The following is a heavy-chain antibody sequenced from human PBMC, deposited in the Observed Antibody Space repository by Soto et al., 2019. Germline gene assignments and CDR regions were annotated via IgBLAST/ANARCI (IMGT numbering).Heavy chain of an antibody. CDR2: IGTAGDT. CDR3: ARLGGEHRNDMHLNTYYYGSGSYYPTDAFDI. D-gene: IGHD3-10*01. CDR1: GFTFSSYD. J-gene: IGHJ3*02. V-gene: IGHV3-13*01. Sequence: GGSLRLSCAASGFTFSSYDMHWVRQATGKGLEWVSAIGTAGDTYYPGSVKGRFTISRENAKNSLYLQMNSLRAGDTAVYYRARLGGEHRNDMHLNTYYYGSGSYYPTDAFDIWGQGTMVTVSS.